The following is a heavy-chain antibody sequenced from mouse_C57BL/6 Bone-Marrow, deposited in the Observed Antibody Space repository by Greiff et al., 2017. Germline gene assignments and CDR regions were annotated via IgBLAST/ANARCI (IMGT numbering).Heavy chain of an antibody. CDR2: GQGLEWIG. V-gene: IGHV1-87*01. Sequence: VQLQQSGPELARPWASVKISCQAFYTFSRRVHFAIRDTNSWMQWVKQRPGQGLEWIGAINPGNGDTSYNQKFKGKATLTADTSSSTAYMQLSSLRSEDSAVYYCAANWGAWFAYWGQGTLVTVSA. CDR1: YTFSRRVH. D-gene: IGHD4-1*01. CDR3: SEDSAVYYCAANWGAWFAY. J-gene: IGHJ3*01.